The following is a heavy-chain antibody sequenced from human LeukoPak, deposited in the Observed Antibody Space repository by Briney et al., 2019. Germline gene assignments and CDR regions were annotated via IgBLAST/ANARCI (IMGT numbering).Heavy chain of an antibody. D-gene: IGHD4-17*01. V-gene: IGHV3-30*18. CDR2: ISYDGSNK. CDR3: AKEAVTTSYPVFDP. CDR1: GFTFSSYG. J-gene: IGHJ5*02. Sequence: GGFLRLSCAASGFTFSSYGMHWVRQAPGKGLEWVAVISYDGSNKYYADSVKGRFTISRDNSKNTLYLQMNSLRAEDTAVYYCAKEAVTTSYPVFDPWGQGTLVTVSS.